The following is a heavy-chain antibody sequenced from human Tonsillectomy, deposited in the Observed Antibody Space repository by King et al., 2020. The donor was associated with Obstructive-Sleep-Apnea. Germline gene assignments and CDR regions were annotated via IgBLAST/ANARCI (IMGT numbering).Heavy chain of an antibody. CDR1: GGTFSSYG. Sequence: QLVQSGAEVKKPGSSVKVSCKASGGTFSSYGISWVRQAPGQSLEWMGRVIPLLGITNYAQKFQGRVTITADKSTSIAYMELSSLTSEDTAVYYCAREDYYGSGSYHLTDYWGKGTLVTVSS. V-gene: IGHV1-69*09. CDR3: AREDYYGSGSYHLTDY. J-gene: IGHJ4*02. CDR2: VIPLLGIT. D-gene: IGHD3-10*01.